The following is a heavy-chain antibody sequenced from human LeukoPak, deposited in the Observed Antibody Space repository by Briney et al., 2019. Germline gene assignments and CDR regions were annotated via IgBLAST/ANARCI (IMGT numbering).Heavy chain of an antibody. V-gene: IGHV1-18*01. J-gene: IGHJ4*02. CDR3: ARASYCSDGSCYSDY. CDR2: ISAYNGNT. CDR1: GYTFTSYG. D-gene: IGHD2-15*01. Sequence: GASVKVSCKASGYTFTSYGISWVRQAPGQGLERMGWISAYNGNTIYAQKVKGRVTMTTDTSTSTAYMELRSLKSDDTAVYYCARASYCSDGSCYSDYWGQGTLVTVSS.